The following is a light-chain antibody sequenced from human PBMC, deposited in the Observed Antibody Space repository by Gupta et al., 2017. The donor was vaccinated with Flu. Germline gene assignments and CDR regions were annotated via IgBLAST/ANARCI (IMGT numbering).Light chain of an antibody. CDR3: MQRLEFPIT. Sequence: CRFSKSLLNGEDGNTDLDWYLQKPGQSPQLLIYTLSCRPSGVPDRFSGSGSGTDFTLKISRVEADDVGVYYCMQRLEFPITFGPGTKVDIK. V-gene: IGKV2-40*01. CDR2: TLS. J-gene: IGKJ3*01. CDR1: KSLLNGEDGNTD.